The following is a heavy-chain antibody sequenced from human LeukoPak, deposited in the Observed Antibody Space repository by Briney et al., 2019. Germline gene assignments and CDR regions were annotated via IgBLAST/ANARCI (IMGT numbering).Heavy chain of an antibody. D-gene: IGHD5-24*01. CDR1: GGSFSGYY. CDR2: INHSGST. J-gene: IGHJ4*02. Sequence: PLETLSLTCAVYGGSFSGYYWSWIRQPPGKGLEWIGEINHSGSTNYNPSLKSRVTISVDTSKNQFSLKLSSVTAADTAVYYCARGLRDGYNYSPFDYWGQGTLVTVSS. CDR3: ARGLRDGYNYSPFDY. V-gene: IGHV4-34*01.